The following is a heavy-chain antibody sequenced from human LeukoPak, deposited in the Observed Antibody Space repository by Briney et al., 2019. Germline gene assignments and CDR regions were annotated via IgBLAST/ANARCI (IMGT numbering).Heavy chain of an antibody. V-gene: IGHV1-46*01. CDR2: INPSDGST. D-gene: IGHD2-15*01. CDR3: ARDGGYCSGGSCHRGAFDI. J-gene: IGHJ3*02. CDR1: GYTFTSYY. Sequence: ASVKVSCKASGYTFTSYYMHWVRQAPGQGLERMGIINPSDGSTSYAQKFQGRVTMTRDMSTSTVYMELSSLRSEDTAVYYCARDGGYCSGGSCHRGAFDIWGQGTMVTVSS.